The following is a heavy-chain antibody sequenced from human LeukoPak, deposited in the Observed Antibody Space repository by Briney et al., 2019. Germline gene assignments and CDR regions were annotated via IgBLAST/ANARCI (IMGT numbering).Heavy chain of an antibody. CDR3: ARFGSNYYDSSGYYHFDY. V-gene: IGHV1-69*01. Sequence: SVKVSCKASGGTFSSYAISWVRQAPGQGLEWMGGIIPIFGTANYAQKVQGRGTITADESTSTAYMELSSLRSEDTAVYYCARFGSNYYDSSGYYHFDYWGQGTLVTVSS. D-gene: IGHD3-22*01. J-gene: IGHJ4*02. CDR2: IIPIFGTA. CDR1: GGTFSSYA.